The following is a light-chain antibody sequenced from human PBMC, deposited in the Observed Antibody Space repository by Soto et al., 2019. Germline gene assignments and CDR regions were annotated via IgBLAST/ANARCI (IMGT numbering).Light chain of an antibody. CDR1: SSDVGSYNR. J-gene: IGLJ1*01. CDR2: EVS. CDR3: NSYTSTSACV. V-gene: IGLV2-18*02. Sequence: QSALTQPPSVSGSPGQSVTISCTGTSSDVGSYNRVSWYQQPPGTAPKLMIYEVSNRPSGVPDRFSGSKSGNTASLTISGLQAEDEADYYCNSYTSTSACVFGTGTKLTVL.